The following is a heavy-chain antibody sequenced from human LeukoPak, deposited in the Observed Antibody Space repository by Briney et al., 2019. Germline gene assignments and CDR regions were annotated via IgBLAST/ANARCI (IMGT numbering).Heavy chain of an antibody. CDR1: GGSISSYY. CDR3: ARHPPYYYDSSGYYYVP. J-gene: IGHJ4*02. V-gene: IGHV4-59*08. D-gene: IGHD3-22*01. CDR2: IYYSGST. Sequence: SETLSLTCTVSGGSISSYYWSWIRQPPGKGLEWIGYIYYSGSTNYNPSLKSRVTISVDTSKNQFSLKLSSVTAADTAVYYCARHPPYYYDSSGYYYVPRGQGTLVTVSS.